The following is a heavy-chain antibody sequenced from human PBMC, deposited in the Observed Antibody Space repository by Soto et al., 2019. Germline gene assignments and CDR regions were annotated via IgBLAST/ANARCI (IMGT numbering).Heavy chain of an antibody. CDR1: GFTFDDYA. D-gene: IGHD6-19*01. CDR2: ISWNSGSI. V-gene: IGHV3-9*01. J-gene: IGHJ4*02. Sequence: GGSLRLSCAASGFTFDDYAMHWVRQAPGKGLEWVSGISWNSGSIGYADSVKGRFTISRDNAKNSLYLQMNSLRAEDTALYYCAKDGSSGIAVVYFDYWGQGTLVTVSS. CDR3: AKDGSSGIAVVYFDY.